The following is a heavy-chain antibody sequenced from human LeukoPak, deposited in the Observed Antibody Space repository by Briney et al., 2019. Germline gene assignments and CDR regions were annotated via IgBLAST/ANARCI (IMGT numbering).Heavy chain of an antibody. CDR1: GFTFSAYS. J-gene: IGHJ4*02. V-gene: IGHV3-48*01. Sequence: GGSLRLSCAASGFTFSAYSMNWVRQAPGKGLEWISYIGISSGNTKYADSVKGRFTISGDKAKNSLYLQMNSLRVEDTAVYYCARDYKYAFDNWGQGILVTVSS. CDR3: ARDYKYAFDN. D-gene: IGHD5-24*01. CDR2: IGISSGNT.